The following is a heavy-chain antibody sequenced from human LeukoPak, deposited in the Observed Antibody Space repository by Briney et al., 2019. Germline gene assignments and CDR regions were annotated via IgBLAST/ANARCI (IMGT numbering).Heavy chain of an antibody. V-gene: IGHV3-30*02. J-gene: IGHJ4*02. CDR1: GFTFSSYG. D-gene: IGHD3-22*01. Sequence: GGSLRLSCAASGFTFSSYGMHWVRQAPGKGLEWVSFIRYDGSNEYYADSVRGRFTISRDNAKNSLYLQMSSLRAEDTAVYYCARAPAHYYDSSDHYYVGESYFDYWGQGTLVTVSS. CDR2: IRYDGSNE. CDR3: ARAPAHYYDSSDHYYVGESYFDY.